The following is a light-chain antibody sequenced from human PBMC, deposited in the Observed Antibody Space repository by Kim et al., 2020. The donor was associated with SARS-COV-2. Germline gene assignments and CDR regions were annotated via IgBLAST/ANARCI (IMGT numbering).Light chain of an antibody. CDR3: QQSYSKTWT. CDR2: DAS. CDR1: QTVTTY. V-gene: IGKV1-39*01. Sequence: DTQMTQSPSSLSASVADRVTITCRASQTVTTYLNWYQQKPGKAPNLLIYDASKLHDGVPSRFSGSGSGTDFTLTISSLQPEDFATYYCQQSYSKTWTFGQGTKVDIK. J-gene: IGKJ1*01.